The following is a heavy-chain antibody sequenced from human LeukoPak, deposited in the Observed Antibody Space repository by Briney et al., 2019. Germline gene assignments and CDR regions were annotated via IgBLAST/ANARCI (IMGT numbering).Heavy chain of an antibody. D-gene: IGHD3-10*01. CDR3: ARDTFRVRGVIISHAFDI. CDR1: GFTFSSYE. CDR2: ISSSGSTK. Sequence: GGSLRLSCAASGFTFSSYEMNWVRQAPGKGLEWVSNISSSGSTKYYADSVKGRFTISRDNAKNSLYLQMNSLKAEDTAVYYCARDTFRVRGVIISHAFDIWGQGTMVTVSS. J-gene: IGHJ3*02. V-gene: IGHV3-48*03.